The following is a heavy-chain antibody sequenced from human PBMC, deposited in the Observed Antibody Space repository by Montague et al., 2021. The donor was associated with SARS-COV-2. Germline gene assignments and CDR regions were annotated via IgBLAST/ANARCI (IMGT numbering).Heavy chain of an antibody. Sequence: SETLSLTCALNGGSFSFYYWTWIRQSPGKGLEWIGGINQAGRTTYNPSLSSRLTMSIDTSRKQYSLNLRSVTAADTAVYYCAMGFHWNGANCYDGVLGSWGQGTLVTVSS. CDR2: INQAGRT. J-gene: IGHJ5*02. CDR3: AMGFHWNGANCYDGVLGS. V-gene: IGHV4-34*01. D-gene: IGHD4/OR15-4a*01. CDR1: GGSFSFYY.